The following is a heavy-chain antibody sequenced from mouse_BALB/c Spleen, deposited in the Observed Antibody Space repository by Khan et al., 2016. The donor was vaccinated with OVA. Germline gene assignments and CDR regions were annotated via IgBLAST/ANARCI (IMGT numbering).Heavy chain of an antibody. D-gene: IGHD2-3*01. Sequence: QIQLVQSGPELVRPGVSVKISCKGSGYTFTDYAMHWVKQSHAKSLEWIGLISTYSGNTNYNQKFKGKATMTVDKSSSTAYLELTRLTSEDSAIDYCARPGYDGDYDYWGQGTTFTVSS. CDR2: ISTYSGNT. J-gene: IGHJ2*01. CDR3: ARPGYDGDYDY. V-gene: IGHV1S137*01. CDR1: GYTFTDYA.